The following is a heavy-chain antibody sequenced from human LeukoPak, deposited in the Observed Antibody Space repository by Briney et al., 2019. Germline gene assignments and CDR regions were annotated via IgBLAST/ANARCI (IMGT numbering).Heavy chain of an antibody. Sequence: SETLSLTCTVSGGSISSGGYYWSWIRQHPRKGLEWIGYIYYSGSTYYNPSLKSRVTISVDTSKNQFSLKLSSVTAVDTAVYYCARVEVLLWFGELKSGTFDYWGQGTLVTVSS. CDR2: IYYSGST. CDR1: GGSISSGGYY. V-gene: IGHV4-31*03. CDR3: ARVEVLLWFGELKSGTFDY. J-gene: IGHJ4*02. D-gene: IGHD3-10*01.